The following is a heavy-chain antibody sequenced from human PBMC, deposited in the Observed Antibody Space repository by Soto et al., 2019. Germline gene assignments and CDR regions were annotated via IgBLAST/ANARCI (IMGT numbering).Heavy chain of an antibody. J-gene: IGHJ5*02. D-gene: IGHD3-9*01. CDR1: GGSISSSSYY. V-gene: IGHV4-39*01. Sequence: SDTLSLTCTVSGGSISSSSYYWGWIRQPPGKGLEWIGSIYYSGSTYYNPSLKSRVTISVDTSKNQFSLKLSSVTAADTAVYYCASAYDILTGYYKVSNWFDPWGQGTLVTVSS. CDR3: ASAYDILTGYYKVSNWFDP. CDR2: IYYSGST.